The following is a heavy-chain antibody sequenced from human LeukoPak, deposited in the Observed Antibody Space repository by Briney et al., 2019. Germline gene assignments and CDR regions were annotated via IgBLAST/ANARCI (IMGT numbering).Heavy chain of an antibody. CDR1: GFNFSNHA. V-gene: IGHV3-30-3*01. CDR3: AIDRDFWGYGGMDV. J-gene: IGHJ6*02. Sequence: GRSLRLSCVASGFNFSNHAMHWVRQTPGKGPECVAVIAYHGTNEYDADSVKGRFTTSRDNSKNRLYLQMKSLTPEDTAVYYCAIDRDFWGYGGMDVWGQGTTVTVSS. CDR2: IAYHGTNE. D-gene: IGHD3-3*01.